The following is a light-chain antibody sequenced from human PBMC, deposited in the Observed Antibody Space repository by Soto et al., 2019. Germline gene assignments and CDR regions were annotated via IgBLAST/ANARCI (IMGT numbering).Light chain of an antibody. Sequence: QSALIQPASVSGSPGQSITISCTGSSSDVGGYNYVSWYQQHPDKAPKLIIYDVTNRPSGVSNRFSGSKSGNTASLTISGLQAEDEADYHCSSYTRSATLVFGGGTKLTVL. J-gene: IGLJ2*01. CDR1: SSDVGGYNY. CDR3: SSYTRSATLV. CDR2: DVT. V-gene: IGLV2-14*03.